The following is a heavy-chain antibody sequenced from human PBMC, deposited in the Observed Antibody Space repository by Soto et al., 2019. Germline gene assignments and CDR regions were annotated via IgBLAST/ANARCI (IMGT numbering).Heavy chain of an antibody. CDR2: ISGSGANT. Sequence: GGSLRLSCAASGFTFSSYAMSWVRQAPGKGLEWVSGISGSGANTYYADSVKGRFTISRDNSKNALYLQMNSLRGEDTAVYYCARSRDGYSFYFYYGMDGWGQGTTVTVCS. V-gene: IGHV3-23*01. CDR1: GFTFSSYA. J-gene: IGHJ6*02. D-gene: IGHD4-4*01. CDR3: ARSRDGYSFYFYYGMDG.